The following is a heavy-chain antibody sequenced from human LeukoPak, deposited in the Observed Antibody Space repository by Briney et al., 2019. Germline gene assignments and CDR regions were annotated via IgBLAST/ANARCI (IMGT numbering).Heavy chain of an antibody. CDR2: IYYSGST. Sequence: SETLSLTCTVSGGSISSYYWSWIRQPPGKGLEYIGYIYYSGSTNYNPPLKSRLTISVDTSKNQFSLKLSSVTAADTAVYYCARETSQKGAHYMDVWGKGTTVTISS. J-gene: IGHJ6*03. V-gene: IGHV4-59*01. D-gene: IGHD3-16*01. CDR3: ARETSQKGAHYMDV. CDR1: GGSISSYY.